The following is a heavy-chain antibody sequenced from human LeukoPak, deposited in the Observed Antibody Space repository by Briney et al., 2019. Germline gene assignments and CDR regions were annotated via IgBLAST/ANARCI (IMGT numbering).Heavy chain of an antibody. D-gene: IGHD5-18*01. Sequence: PGGSLRLSCAASGFTFGSYGMHWVRQAPGKGLEWVAVISYDGSNKYYADSVKGRFTISRDNSKNTLYLQMNSLRAEDTAVYYCARGCSYGKPLTNWGQGTLVTVSS. CDR1: GFTFGSYG. CDR2: ISYDGSNK. CDR3: ARGCSYGKPLTN. J-gene: IGHJ4*02. V-gene: IGHV3-30*03.